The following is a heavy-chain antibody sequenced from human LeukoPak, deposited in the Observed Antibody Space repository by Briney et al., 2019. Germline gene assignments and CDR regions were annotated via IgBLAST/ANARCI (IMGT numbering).Heavy chain of an antibody. D-gene: IGHD6-13*01. Sequence: GGSLRLSCAASGFTFSSHWMHWVRQVPGKGLVWVSRINSDGSNTNYADSVKGRFTISRDNAKNTLYLQMNSLRAEDTAVYYCARDSSSWSFPPDAFDIWGQGTMVTVSS. CDR2: INSDGSNT. J-gene: IGHJ3*02. V-gene: IGHV3-74*01. CDR1: GFTFSSHW. CDR3: ARDSSSWSFPPDAFDI.